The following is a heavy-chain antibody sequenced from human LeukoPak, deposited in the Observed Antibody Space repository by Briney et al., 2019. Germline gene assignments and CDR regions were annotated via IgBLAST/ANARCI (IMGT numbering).Heavy chain of an antibody. V-gene: IGHV4-4*07. D-gene: IGHD3-16*01. CDR2: IYITGTT. CDR1: GGSISNDY. Sequence: SETLSLTCTVSGGSISNDYWGWVRQPAGKGLEWIGHIYITGTTNYNPSLQSRVTMSLDTSKNKFSLKLTSVTAADTAVYYCAKFAPRGGFDIWGQGTMVTVSS. J-gene: IGHJ3*02. CDR3: AKFAPRGGFDI.